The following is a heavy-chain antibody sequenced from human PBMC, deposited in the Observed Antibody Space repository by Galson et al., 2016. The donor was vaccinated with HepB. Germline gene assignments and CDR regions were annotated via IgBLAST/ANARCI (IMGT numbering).Heavy chain of an antibody. V-gene: IGHV1-18*01. D-gene: IGHD1-7*01. CDR1: GYTFTSYG. J-gene: IGHJ4*02. CDR2: ISTYNGNT. CDR3: ARERGNYHYFGY. Sequence: SVKVSCKASGYTFTSYGITWVRQAPGQGLEWMGWISTYNGNTNYAQKLQGRVTMTTDTSTSTAYMELRSLRSDDTAVYYCARERGNYHYFGYWGQGTLVTVSS.